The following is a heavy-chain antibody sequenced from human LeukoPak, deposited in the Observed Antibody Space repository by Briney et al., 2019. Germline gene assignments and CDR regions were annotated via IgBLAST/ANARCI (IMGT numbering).Heavy chain of an antibody. CDR3: ARGLAPIGTIDY. CDR2: FYSSGST. D-gene: IGHD1/OR15-1a*01. J-gene: IGHJ4*02. Sequence: PSETLSLTCTVSGGSLNSNAYYWGWIRQLPGKGLEWIGSFYSSGSTSSNPSLKSRVTVSVDTSRTQLSLKLGSVTDADTAVYYCARGLAPIGTIDYWGQGTLVTVSS. V-gene: IGHV4-39*07. CDR1: GGSLNSNAYY.